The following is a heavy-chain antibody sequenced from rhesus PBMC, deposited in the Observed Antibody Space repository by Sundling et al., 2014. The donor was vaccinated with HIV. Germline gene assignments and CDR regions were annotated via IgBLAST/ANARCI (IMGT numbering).Heavy chain of an antibody. J-gene: IGHJ6*01. CDR2: IGGNSGSR. CDR3: ARTGGGRSPLDYYGLDS. CDR1: GDSISSIFG. D-gene: IGHD6-25*01. Sequence: QVQLQESGPGLVKPSETLCLTCAVSGDSISSIFGWTWIRQSQGKGLEWIGSIGGNSGSRYYNPSLKSQVAISIDTSKKQFSLKLSSVTAADTAVYFCARTGGGRSPLDYYGLDSWGQGVVVTVSS. V-gene: IGHV4-127*01.